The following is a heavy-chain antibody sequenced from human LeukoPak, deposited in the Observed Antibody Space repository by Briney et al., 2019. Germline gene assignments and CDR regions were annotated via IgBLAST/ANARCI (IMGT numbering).Heavy chain of an antibody. J-gene: IGHJ2*01. Sequence: SGRSLRLSCAASGFTFRSYDMHWVRQAPGEGLQWVAVISYDGSNKYHTDSVKGRFTISRDNSKNTLYLQMNSLRAEDTAVYYCAKDSEIAAAGSYWYFDLWGRGTLVTVSS. CDR3: AKDSEIAAAGSYWYFDL. CDR1: GFTFRSYD. CDR2: ISYDGSNK. V-gene: IGHV3-30*18. D-gene: IGHD6-13*01.